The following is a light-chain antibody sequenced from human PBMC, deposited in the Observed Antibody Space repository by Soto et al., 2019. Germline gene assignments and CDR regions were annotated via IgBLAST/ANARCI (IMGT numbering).Light chain of an antibody. Sequence: DIQMTQSPSSLSASVGDSVTITCRASQDISSYLAWYQQKVGKVPKPLIYAASTLQSGVPSRFSGSGSGTDFTLTISSLQPEDVATYYCLKYNSALFTFGQGTRLEIK. V-gene: IGKV1-27*01. CDR3: LKYNSALFT. CDR2: AAS. CDR1: QDISSY. J-gene: IGKJ5*01.